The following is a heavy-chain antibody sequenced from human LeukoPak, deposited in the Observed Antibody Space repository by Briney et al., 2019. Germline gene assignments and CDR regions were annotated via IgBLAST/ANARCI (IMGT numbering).Heavy chain of an antibody. V-gene: IGHV4-59*01. J-gene: IGHJ3*02. CDR1: GGSISSYY. CDR2: IYYSGST. D-gene: IGHD2-8*02. CDR3: AGSDGVFDAFDI. Sequence: PSETLSLTCTVSGGSISSYYWSWIRQPPGKGLEWIGYIYYSGSTYYNPSLKSRVTISVDTSKNQFSLKLSSVTAADAAVYYCAGSDGVFDAFDIWGQGTMVTVSS.